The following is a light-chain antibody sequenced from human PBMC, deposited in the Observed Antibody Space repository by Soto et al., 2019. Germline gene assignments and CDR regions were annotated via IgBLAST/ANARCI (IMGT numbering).Light chain of an antibody. CDR1: HSVNDY. Sequence: DIQMTQPPSTLSASVGDRVTITCRAGHSVNDYLAWYRQKPGKAPNLLIYRASNLEIGVPSRFSGSASGTEFTLTISSLQSDDFATYYCHQYHNFPRTFGQGTKVDIK. CDR2: RAS. V-gene: IGKV1-5*03. CDR3: HQYHNFPRT. J-gene: IGKJ1*01.